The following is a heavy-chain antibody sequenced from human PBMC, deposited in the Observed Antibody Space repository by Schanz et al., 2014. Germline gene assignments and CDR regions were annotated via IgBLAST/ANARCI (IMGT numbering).Heavy chain of an antibody. D-gene: IGHD3-10*01. CDR3: ARGGFGEVSYFDY. CDR1: GFNFSSYS. CDR2: ISYGTSYI. Sequence: EVQLVESGGGLVQPGGSLRLSCAASGFNFSSYSLNWVRQAPGKGLEWVSSISYGTSYIYYAESVKGRFTISRDNAKNSLYLQMNSLRPEDTAVYYCARGGFGEVSYFDYWGQGTLVTVSS. J-gene: IGHJ4*02. V-gene: IGHV3-21*01.